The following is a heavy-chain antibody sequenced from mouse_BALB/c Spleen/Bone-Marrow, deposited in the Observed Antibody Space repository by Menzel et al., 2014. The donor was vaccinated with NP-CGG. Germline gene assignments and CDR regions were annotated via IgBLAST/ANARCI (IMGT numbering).Heavy chain of an antibody. CDR2: ISCYNGAT. J-gene: IGHJ3*01. Sequence: LVKTGASVKISCKASGHSFTGYYMHWVKQSHGKSLEWIGYISCYNGATSYNQKFKGKASFTVDTSSSAAYMQFNSLTSEDSAVYFCARRGYRYGGFAYWGQGTLVTVSA. V-gene: IGHV1S34*01. D-gene: IGHD2-14*01. CDR1: GHSFTGYY. CDR3: ARRGYRYGGFAY.